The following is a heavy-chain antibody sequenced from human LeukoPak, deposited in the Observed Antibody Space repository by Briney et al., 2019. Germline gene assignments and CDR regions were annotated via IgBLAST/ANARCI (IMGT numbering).Heavy chain of an antibody. CDR1: GGSISSGDYY. CDR2: IYYSGST. Sequence: SETLSLTCTVSGGSISSGDYYWSWIRQPPGKGLEWIGYIYYSGSTYYNPSLKSRVTISVDTSKNQFSLKLSSVTAADTAVYYCARIVPAAIYYYYYYMDVWGKGTTVTVSS. V-gene: IGHV4-30-4*08. D-gene: IGHD2-2*01. CDR3: ARIVPAAIYYYYYYMDV. J-gene: IGHJ6*03.